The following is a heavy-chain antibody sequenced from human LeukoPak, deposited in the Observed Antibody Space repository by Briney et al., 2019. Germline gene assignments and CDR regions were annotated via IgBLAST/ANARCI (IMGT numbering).Heavy chain of an antibody. D-gene: IGHD3-10*02. CDR1: GFTFSSYA. Sequence: GGSLRLSCAASGFTFSSYAMSWVRRAPGKGLEWVSAISGSGVNTYYADSVKGRFTISRDNAKNSLFLKTDTLRGDDTGIYYCARDPNVLGITPYYFDFWGQGTLVTASS. V-gene: IGHV3-23*01. CDR2: ISGSGVNT. J-gene: IGHJ4*02. CDR3: ARDPNVLGITPYYFDF.